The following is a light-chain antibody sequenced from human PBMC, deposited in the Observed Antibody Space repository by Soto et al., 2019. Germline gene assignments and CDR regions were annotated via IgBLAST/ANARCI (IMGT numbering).Light chain of an antibody. CDR3: QQYGSSPYT. J-gene: IGKJ2*01. Sequence: EIVLTQSPGTLSLSPGERATLSCRASQSVSSSYLAWYQQKPGQAPRLLIYGASSRATGIPDRFSGSGSGTDFTLTISRLEPEDFAVYYCQQYGSSPYTVGQGTKV. CDR2: GAS. V-gene: IGKV3-20*01. CDR1: QSVSSSY.